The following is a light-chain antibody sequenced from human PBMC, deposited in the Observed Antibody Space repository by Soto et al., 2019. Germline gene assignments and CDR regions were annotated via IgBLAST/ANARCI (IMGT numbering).Light chain of an antibody. Sequence: QSALTQPPSASGSPGQSVTISCTGTSSDVGGYNYVSWYQQHPGKAPKLMIYEVSKRPSGVSNRFSGSKSGNTASLTISGLQPEDEADYYCSSYTTSNTRQIVFGTGTKVTV. CDR1: SSDVGGYNY. J-gene: IGLJ1*01. V-gene: IGLV2-14*01. CDR2: EVS. CDR3: SSYTTSNTRQIV.